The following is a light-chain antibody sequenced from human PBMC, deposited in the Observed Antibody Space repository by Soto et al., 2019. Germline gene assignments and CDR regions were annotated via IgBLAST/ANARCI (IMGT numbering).Light chain of an antibody. CDR1: SSDVGGYNY. Sequence: QSALTQPASVSGSPGQSITISCTGTSSDVGGYNYVSWYQQHPGKAPKLMIYEVSNRPSGVSNRFSGSKSGNTASLTISGRQAEDEADYYCSSYTSSSSPYVFGTGTKFTVL. CDR3: SSYTSSSSPYV. CDR2: EVS. J-gene: IGLJ1*01. V-gene: IGLV2-14*01.